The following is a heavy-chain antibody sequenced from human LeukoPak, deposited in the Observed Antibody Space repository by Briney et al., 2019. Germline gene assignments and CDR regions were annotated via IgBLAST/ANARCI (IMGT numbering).Heavy chain of an antibody. V-gene: IGHV3-30*18. CDR3: AKGGYCSSTSCYVGWFDP. CDR1: GFTFSNFG. D-gene: IGHD2-2*01. CDR2: ISYGGNNN. J-gene: IGHJ5*02. Sequence: GGSLRLSCAASGFTFSNFGMHWVRQAPGKGLEWVAVISYGGNNNYCADSVKGRFTISRDNSENTLFLQMNSLRAEDTAVYYCAKGGYCSSTSCYVGWFDPWGQGTLVTVSS.